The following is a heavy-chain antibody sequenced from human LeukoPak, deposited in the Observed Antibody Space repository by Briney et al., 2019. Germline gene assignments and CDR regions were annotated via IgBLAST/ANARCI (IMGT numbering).Heavy chain of an antibody. Sequence: KSSETLSLTCTGSGRSISSGDYYWSWIRQPPGKGLEWIGYIYYSGSTYYNPSLKSRVTISVDTSKNQFSLKLSSVTAADTAVYYCARGDRLWFGGISDYWGQGTLVTVSS. CDR3: ARGDRLWFGGISDY. CDR1: GRSISSGDYY. V-gene: IGHV4-30-4*01. CDR2: IYYSGST. J-gene: IGHJ4*02. D-gene: IGHD3-10*01.